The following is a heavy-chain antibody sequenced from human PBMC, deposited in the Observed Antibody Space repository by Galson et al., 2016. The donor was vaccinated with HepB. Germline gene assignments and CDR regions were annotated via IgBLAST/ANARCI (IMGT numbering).Heavy chain of an antibody. D-gene: IGHD3-22*01. Sequence: PALVKPTQTLTLTCTLPGFSLSVSGVGVGWIRQPPGKALEWLAVIYWNDEKYYSPSLKSRLTITRDTSKSQVVLTMTNMDPVDTATYYCAHNEYSDRGSFDYWGQGTLVTVSS. J-gene: IGHJ4*02. CDR3: AHNEYSDRGSFDY. V-gene: IGHV2-5*01. CDR2: IYWNDEK. CDR1: GFSLSVSGVG.